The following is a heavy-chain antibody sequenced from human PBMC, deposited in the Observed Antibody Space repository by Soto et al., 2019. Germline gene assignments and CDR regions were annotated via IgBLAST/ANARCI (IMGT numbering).Heavy chain of an antibody. D-gene: IGHD3-16*01. Sequence: SSVKVSCKASGGTFSAYAISWVRQAPGQGLEWMGGILPLSGTTNYTQRFQGRVTISADKSTSTAYMELSSLRSEDTAVYYCARATSTKYYDEVWGDYRRGGMDVWGQGTTVTVSS. CDR2: ILPLSGTT. CDR1: GGTFSAYA. J-gene: IGHJ6*02. V-gene: IGHV1-69*06. CDR3: ARATSTKYYDEVWGDYRRGGMDV.